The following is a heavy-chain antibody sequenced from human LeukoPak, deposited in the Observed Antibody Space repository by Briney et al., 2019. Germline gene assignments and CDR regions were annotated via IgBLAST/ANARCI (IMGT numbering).Heavy chain of an antibody. Sequence: WASVEVSCKASGYTFTSYDINWVRQATGQGLEWMGWMNPNSGNTGYAQKFQGRVTMTRNTSISTAYMELSSLRSEGTAVYYCAISSGWYPFDYWGQGTLVTVSS. D-gene: IGHD6-19*01. J-gene: IGHJ4*02. CDR1: GYTFTSYD. V-gene: IGHV1-8*01. CDR3: AISSGWYPFDY. CDR2: MNPNSGNT.